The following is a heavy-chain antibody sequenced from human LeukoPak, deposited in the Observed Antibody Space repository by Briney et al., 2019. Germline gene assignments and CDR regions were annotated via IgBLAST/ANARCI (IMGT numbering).Heavy chain of an antibody. CDR3: ARGRRLLWFGELNNWFDP. CDR1: GGSISSYY. D-gene: IGHD3-10*01. J-gene: IGHJ5*02. V-gene: IGHV4-59*12. CDR2: IYYSGST. Sequence: PSETLSLTCTVSGGSISSYYWSWIRQPPGKGLEWIGYIYYSGSTSYNPSLKSRVTISVDTSKNQFSLKLSSVTAADTAVYYCARGRRLLWFGELNNWFDPWGQGTLVTVSS.